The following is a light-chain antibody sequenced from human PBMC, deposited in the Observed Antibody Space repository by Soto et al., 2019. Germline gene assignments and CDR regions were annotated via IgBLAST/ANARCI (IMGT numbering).Light chain of an antibody. Sequence: QSVLTQPPSVSEAPGQRVTISCTGSSSNIGAGYEAHWYQQVPGTAPKLLIYENNNRPSGVPDRFSGSKSGTSASLAITGLQSVDEAQYSFHSYDTTLSRYLSGTRTQVTVL. J-gene: IGLJ1*01. V-gene: IGLV1-40*01. CDR3: HSYDTTLSRYL. CDR1: SSNIGAGYE. CDR2: ENN.